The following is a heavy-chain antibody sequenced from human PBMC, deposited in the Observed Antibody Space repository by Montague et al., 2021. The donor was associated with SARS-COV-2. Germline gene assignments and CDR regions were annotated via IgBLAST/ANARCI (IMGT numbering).Heavy chain of an antibody. CDR2: IYYSGSI. D-gene: IGHD6-19*01. CDR3: ARGGSYSSGWYGVDYYYGMDV. J-gene: IGHJ6*02. Sequence: TLSLTCTVSGGSISSGGYYWSWIRQHPGKGLEWIGYIYYSGSIYYNPSLKSRVTISVDTSKNQFSLKLSSVTAADTAVYYCARGGSYSSGWYGVDYYYGMDVWGQGTTVTVSS. V-gene: IGHV4-31*03. CDR1: GGSISSGGYY.